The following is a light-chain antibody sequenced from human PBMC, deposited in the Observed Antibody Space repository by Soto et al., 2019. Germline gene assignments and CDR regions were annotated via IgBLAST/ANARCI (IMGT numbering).Light chain of an antibody. CDR3: ATWDDSLSGHVV. CDR1: SSNIGSNY. Sequence: QSVLTQPPSTSATPGQRVTISCSGSSSNIGSNYVYWYQQLPGTAPKLLIYRNNQRPSGVPDRFSGSKSRTSASLAISGLRSEDEADYYCATWDDSLSGHVVFGGGTKLTVL. CDR2: RNN. V-gene: IGLV1-47*01. J-gene: IGLJ2*01.